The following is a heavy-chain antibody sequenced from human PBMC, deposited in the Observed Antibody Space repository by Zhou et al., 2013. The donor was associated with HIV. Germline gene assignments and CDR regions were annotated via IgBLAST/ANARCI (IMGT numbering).Heavy chain of an antibody. CDR1: GGSFSSYA. D-gene: IGHD2-2*01. J-gene: IGHJ6*03. V-gene: IGHV1-69*13. CDR3: ARARTTLHYYYYMDV. CDR2: IIPIFGTT. Sequence: QAQLVQSAGEMKKPGDSVKVSCKASGGSFSSYAITWVRQAPGQGPEWMGGIIPIFGTTNYAQKFQGRVTITADESTSTAYMELSSLRSEDTAVYYCARARTTLHYYYYMDVWGKGTTVTVSS.